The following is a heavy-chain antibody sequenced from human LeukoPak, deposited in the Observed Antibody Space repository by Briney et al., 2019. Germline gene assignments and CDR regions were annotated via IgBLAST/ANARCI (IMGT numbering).Heavy chain of an antibody. V-gene: IGHV4-4*09. D-gene: IGHD3-9*01. J-gene: IGHJ6*03. Sequence: SETLSLTCTASGGSISGNSWSWIRQPPGKGLEWIGYIYTDGSSDYNPSLKSRVTISVDTSKNQFSLKLSSVTAADTAVYYCARRNYDILTGYYNGGYYSYYYMAVWGKGATVTVSS. CDR3: ARRNYDILTGYYNGGYYSYYYMAV. CDR1: GGSISGNS. CDR2: IYTDGSS.